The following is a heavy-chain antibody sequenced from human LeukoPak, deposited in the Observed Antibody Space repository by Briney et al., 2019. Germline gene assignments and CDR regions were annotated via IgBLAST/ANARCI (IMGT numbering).Heavy chain of an antibody. CDR1: GYSFNTHW. Sequence: GESLKISCKGSGYSFNTHWIGWVRQMPGKGLEWVGIIYPGESQTRNSPSFQGQVTISVDRSISTVYLQWSSLKASDTAMYFCARHIILDDYIRGSHFDYWGQGTLVTVSS. J-gene: IGHJ4*02. D-gene: IGHD3-16*01. CDR3: ARHIILDDYIRGSHFDY. CDR2: IYPGESQT. V-gene: IGHV5-51*01.